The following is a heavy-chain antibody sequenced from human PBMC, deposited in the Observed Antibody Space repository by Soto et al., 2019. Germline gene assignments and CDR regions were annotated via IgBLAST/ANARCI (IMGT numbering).Heavy chain of an antibody. CDR1: GDSVSSNSAA. Sequence: QSQTLSLTCAISGDSVSSNSAAWNWIRQSPSRDLEWLGRTYYRSKWYNDYAVSVKSRITINPDTSKNQFSLQLNSVTPEDTAVYYCARESGFGVVTKQYYYYYGMDVWGQGTTVTVSS. D-gene: IGHD3-3*01. CDR3: ARESGFGVVTKQYYYYYGMDV. J-gene: IGHJ6*02. V-gene: IGHV6-1*01. CDR2: TYYRSKWYN.